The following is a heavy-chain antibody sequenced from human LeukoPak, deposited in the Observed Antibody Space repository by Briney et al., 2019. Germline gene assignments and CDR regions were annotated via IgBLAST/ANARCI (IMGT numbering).Heavy chain of an antibody. CDR1: GFTFSSYG. V-gene: IGHV3-30*18. Sequence: GRSLRLSCAAFGFTFSSYGMHWVRQAPGKGLEWVAVISYDGSNKYYADSVKGRFTISRDNSKNTLYLQMNSLRAEDTAVYYCAKALDPKYGDYGDYWGQGTLVTVSS. CDR2: ISYDGSNK. CDR3: AKALDPKYGDYGDY. J-gene: IGHJ4*02. D-gene: IGHD4-17*01.